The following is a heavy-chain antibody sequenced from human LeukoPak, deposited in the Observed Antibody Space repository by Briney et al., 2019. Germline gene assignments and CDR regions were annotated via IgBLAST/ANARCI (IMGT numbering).Heavy chain of an antibody. V-gene: IGHV4-59*08. CDR2: IYYSGGT. Sequence: SETLSLTCTVSGXSISSYYWSWIRQPPGKGLEWIGDIYYSGGTNYNPSLKSRVTISVDTSKNQFSLRLSSVTAADTAVYYSARLASGSYGPLTPFDYWGQGTLVTVSS. J-gene: IGHJ4*02. CDR1: GXSISSYY. D-gene: IGHD1-26*01. CDR3: ARLASGSYGPLTPFDY.